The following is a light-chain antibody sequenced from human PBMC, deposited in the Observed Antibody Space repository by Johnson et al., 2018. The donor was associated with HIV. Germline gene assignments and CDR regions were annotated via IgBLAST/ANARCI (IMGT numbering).Light chain of an antibody. J-gene: IGLJ1*01. CDR1: SSNIGNNY. CDR3: GTWDSSLRTGF. Sequence: QSVLTQPPSVSAAPGQKVTISCSGSSSNIGNNYVSWYQQVPGTAPKLLIYDNHKRPSGIPDRFSGSKSGTSATLAITGLQTGDAADNYCGTWDSSLRTGFFGTGTKVTVL. CDR2: DNH. V-gene: IGLV1-51*01.